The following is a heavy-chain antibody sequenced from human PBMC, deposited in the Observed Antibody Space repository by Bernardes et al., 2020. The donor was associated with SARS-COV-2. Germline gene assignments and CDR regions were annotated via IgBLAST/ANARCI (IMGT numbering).Heavy chain of an antibody. CDR3: AGGGSALRQWLDGHRYYGMDV. Sequence: SVKVSCKASGVTFSTYAISWVRQAPGQGLEWMGGIIPIFGTANYAQKFQGRVTITADKSTSTAYMELSSLSSEDTAVYYCAGGGSALRQWLDGHRYYGMDVWGQGTTVTVSS. J-gene: IGHJ6*02. D-gene: IGHD6-19*01. V-gene: IGHV1-69*06. CDR1: GVTFSTYA. CDR2: IIPIFGTA.